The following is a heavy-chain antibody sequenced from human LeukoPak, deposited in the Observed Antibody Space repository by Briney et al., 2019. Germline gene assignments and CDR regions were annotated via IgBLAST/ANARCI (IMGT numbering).Heavy chain of an antibody. CDR3: VRGVRLRYFDWSPIGWFDP. CDR2: ISYSGST. V-gene: IGHV4-39*01. D-gene: IGHD3-9*01. Sequence: SETLSLTCTVSGASISSSSSYWGWIRQPPGKGLEWIGSISYSGSTYYNPSLKSRVTISVDTSKNQFSLKLTSVTAADTAVYYCVRGVRLRYFDWSPIGWFDPWGQGTLVTVSS. CDR1: GASISSSSSY. J-gene: IGHJ5*02.